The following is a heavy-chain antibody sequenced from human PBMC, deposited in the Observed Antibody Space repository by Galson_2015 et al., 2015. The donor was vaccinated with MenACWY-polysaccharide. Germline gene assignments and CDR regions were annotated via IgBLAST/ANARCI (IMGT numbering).Heavy chain of an antibody. CDR3: ARDRFLDY. CDR1: GFIVTSNH. V-gene: IGHV3-53*01. J-gene: IGHJ4*02. D-gene: IGHD3-10*01. Sequence: SLRLSCAGSGFIVTSNHMNWVRQAPGKGLEWISLIYSGGATEYADSVKGRFTLSRDSSKNTLFLEMNSLRAEDTAVYYCARDRFLDYWGQGTLVTVSS. CDR2: IYSGGAT.